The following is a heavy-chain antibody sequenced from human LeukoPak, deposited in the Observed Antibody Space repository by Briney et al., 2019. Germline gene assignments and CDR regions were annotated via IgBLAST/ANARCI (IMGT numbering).Heavy chain of an antibody. Sequence: GGSLRLSCAASGFTFSTYWMHWVRQAPGEGLVWVSRINIDGTGTTYADSVKGRFTISRDNAKNTLYLQMNSLRAEDTAVYYCARGHYYDSSGYLGYYYYGMDVWGQGTTVTVSS. J-gene: IGHJ6*02. CDR2: INIDGTGT. CDR3: ARGHYYDSSGYLGYYYYGMDV. V-gene: IGHV3-74*01. CDR1: GFTFSTYW. D-gene: IGHD3-22*01.